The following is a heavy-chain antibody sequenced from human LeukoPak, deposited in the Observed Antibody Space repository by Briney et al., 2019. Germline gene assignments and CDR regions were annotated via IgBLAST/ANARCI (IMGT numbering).Heavy chain of an antibody. CDR3: ARTYYGSGSLNYYYYYYMDV. J-gene: IGHJ6*03. Sequence: PGGSLRLSCAASGFTFSSYWMSWVRQAPGKGLEWVANIKQDGSEKYHVDSVKGRFTISRDNAKNSLYLQMNSLRAEDTAVYYCARTYYGSGSLNYYYYYYMDVWGKGTTVTVSS. D-gene: IGHD3-10*01. V-gene: IGHV3-7*01. CDR1: GFTFSSYW. CDR2: IKQDGSEK.